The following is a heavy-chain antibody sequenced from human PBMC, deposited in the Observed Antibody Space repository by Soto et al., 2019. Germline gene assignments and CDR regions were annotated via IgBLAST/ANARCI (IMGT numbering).Heavy chain of an antibody. CDR1: GYTFTVYY. CDR2: INPNSGGT. Sequence: ASVKISCKASGYTFTVYYMHWVLQAPGQGLEWMGWINPNSGGTNYAQKFQGWVTMTRDTSISTAYMELSRLRSDDTAVYYCAREQVRDTAMGYYYYYGMDVRGQGTTVTVSS. D-gene: IGHD5-18*01. V-gene: IGHV1-2*04. J-gene: IGHJ6*02. CDR3: AREQVRDTAMGYYYYYGMDV.